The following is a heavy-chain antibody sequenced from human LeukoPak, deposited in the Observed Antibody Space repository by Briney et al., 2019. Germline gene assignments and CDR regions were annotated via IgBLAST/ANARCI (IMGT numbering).Heavy chain of an antibody. Sequence: SETLSLTCSVSGDSISTSGSYWGWIRQPPGKGLEWIGSIYYSGSTYYNTSLKSRVTISVDKSKNQFSLKLSSVTAADTAVYYCARAGGAAAVNYYYMDVWGKGTTVTVSS. CDR2: IYYSGST. CDR1: GDSISTSGSY. D-gene: IGHD6-13*01. J-gene: IGHJ6*03. CDR3: ARAGGAAAVNYYYMDV. V-gene: IGHV4-39*07.